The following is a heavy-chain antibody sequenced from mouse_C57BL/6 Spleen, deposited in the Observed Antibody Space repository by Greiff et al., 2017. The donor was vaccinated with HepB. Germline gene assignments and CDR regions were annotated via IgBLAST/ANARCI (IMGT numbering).Heavy chain of an antibody. CDR3: SRKFSYYGTLYAMDY. CDR1: GFSLTSYG. CDR2: IWSGGST. J-gene: IGHJ4*01. V-gene: IGHV2-2*01. Sequence: VKVVESGPGLVQPSQSLSITCTVSGFSLTSYGVHWVRQSPGKGLEWLGVIWSGGSTDYNAAFISRLSISKDNSKSQVFFKMNSLQADDTAIYYCSRKFSYYGTLYAMDYWGQGTSVTVSS. D-gene: IGHD1-1*01.